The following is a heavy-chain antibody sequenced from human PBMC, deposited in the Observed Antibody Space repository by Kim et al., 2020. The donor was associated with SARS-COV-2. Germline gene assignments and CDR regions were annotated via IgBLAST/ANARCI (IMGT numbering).Heavy chain of an antibody. J-gene: IGHJ4*02. D-gene: IGHD1-26*01. Sequence: SETLSLTCTVSGGSISSSSYYWGWIRQPPGKGLEWIGSIYYSGSTYYNPSLKSRVTISVDTSKNQFSLKLSSVTAADTAVYYCARFGVGASPGDYWGQGTLVTVSS. CDR3: ARFGVGASPGDY. V-gene: IGHV4-39*01. CDR2: IYYSGST. CDR1: GGSISSSSYY.